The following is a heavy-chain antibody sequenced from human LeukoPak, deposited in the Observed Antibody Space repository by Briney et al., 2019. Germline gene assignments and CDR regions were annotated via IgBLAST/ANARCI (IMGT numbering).Heavy chain of an antibody. V-gene: IGHV4-38-2*02. CDR2: IYHSGGT. D-gene: IGHD6-25*01. Sequence: SETLSLTCTVSGYSISSGYYWGWIRQPPGKGLEWIGSIYHSGGTYYNPSLKSRVTISVDTSKNQFSLQLNSVTPEDTAVYYCARDGRRAFDIWGQGTMVTVSS. J-gene: IGHJ3*02. CDR3: ARDGRRAFDI. CDR1: GYSISSGYY.